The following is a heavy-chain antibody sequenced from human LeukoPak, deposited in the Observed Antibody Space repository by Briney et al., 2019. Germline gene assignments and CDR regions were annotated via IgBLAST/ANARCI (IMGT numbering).Heavy chain of an antibody. CDR3: ATSSDVTHTRDP. Sequence: ASVKVSCKASGYGFSEVYFNWLRQAPGQGLEWMGWINPHSGATNYAQRFQGRVSMDASIDTAYMELSRLTSDDTAVYYCATSSDVTHTRDPWGQGTLVTVSS. CDR1: GYGFSEVY. CDR2: INPHSGAT. J-gene: IGHJ5*02. V-gene: IGHV1-2*02.